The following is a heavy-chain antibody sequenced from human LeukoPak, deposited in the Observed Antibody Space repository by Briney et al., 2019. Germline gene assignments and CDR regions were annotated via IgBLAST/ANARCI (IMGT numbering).Heavy chain of an antibody. CDR2: FYFTGST. Sequence: PSETLSLTCAVSGGSISSGGYSWSWTRQPPGKGLEWIGYFYFTGSTYYNPSLKSRVTISLDTSKNHFSLKLSSVTAADTAVYYCASPYVDTAMVPRLWGQGTLVTVSS. V-gene: IGHV4-30-4*07. CDR1: GGSISSGGYS. D-gene: IGHD5-18*01. J-gene: IGHJ4*02. CDR3: ASPYVDTAMVPRL.